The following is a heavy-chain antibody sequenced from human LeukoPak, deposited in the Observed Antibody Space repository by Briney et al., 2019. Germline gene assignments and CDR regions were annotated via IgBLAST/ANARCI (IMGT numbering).Heavy chain of an antibody. CDR1: GYTLTTYH. Sequence: GASVKVSCKTSGYTLTTYHMHWVRQATGQGLEWMGIIIPSGGSTAYAQKFQGRVTMTRDTSTRTVYMELSSLSSEDTAVYYCARGSGDGYANWLDSWGQGTLVTVSS. CDR3: ARGSGDGYANWLDS. CDR2: IIPSGGST. J-gene: IGHJ5*01. V-gene: IGHV1-46*01. D-gene: IGHD5-24*01.